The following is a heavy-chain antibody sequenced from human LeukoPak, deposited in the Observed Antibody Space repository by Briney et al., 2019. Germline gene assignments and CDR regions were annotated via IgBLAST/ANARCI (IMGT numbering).Heavy chain of an antibody. CDR1: GYTFISYG. CDR2: ISAYNGTT. Sequence: ASVKVSCKASGYTFISYGISWVRQAPGQGLEWLGWISAYNGTTNYAQKVKGRVGMTTDTSMRIVYMDLRSLRSDDTAMYYCARDRDGVAANFDYWGQGTLDTVSS. V-gene: IGHV1-18*01. J-gene: IGHJ4*02. CDR3: ARDRDGVAANFDY. D-gene: IGHD5-24*01.